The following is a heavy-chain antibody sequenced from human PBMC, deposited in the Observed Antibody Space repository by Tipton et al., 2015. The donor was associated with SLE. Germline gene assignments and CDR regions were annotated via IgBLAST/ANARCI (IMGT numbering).Heavy chain of an antibody. CDR3: AGPIRQDGFDI. D-gene: IGHD2-21*01. J-gene: IGHJ3*02. CDR1: GGSIKSSGYY. CDR2: IYYSGST. Sequence: TLSLTCTVSGGSIKSSGYYWGWIRQPPRMGLEWIGTIYYSGSTYYNPSLKSRVTISVDMSKNQFFLNLTSVTAADTAMYYCAGPIRQDGFDIWGQGTMVTVSS. V-gene: IGHV4-39*07.